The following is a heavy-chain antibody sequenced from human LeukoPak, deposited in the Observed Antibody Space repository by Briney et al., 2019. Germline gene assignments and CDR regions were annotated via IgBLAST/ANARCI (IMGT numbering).Heavy chain of an antibody. J-gene: IGHJ3*02. CDR2: IYYSRST. CDR1: GGSISSSSYY. CDR3: ARPDIVATQYAFDI. D-gene: IGHD5-12*01. V-gene: IGHV4-39*01. Sequence: SETLSLTCTVSGGSISSSSYYWGWIRQPPGKGLEWIGSIYYSRSTYYNPSLKSRVTISVDTSKNQFSLKLSSVTAADTAVYYCARPDIVATQYAFDIWGQGTMVTVSS.